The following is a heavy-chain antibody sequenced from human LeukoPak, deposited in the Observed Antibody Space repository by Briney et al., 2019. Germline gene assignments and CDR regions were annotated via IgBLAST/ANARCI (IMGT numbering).Heavy chain of an antibody. D-gene: IGHD1-26*01. CDR1: GYTLTELS. CDR2: FDPEDGET. Sequence: GASVKVSCKVSGYTLTELSMHWVGQAPGKGLEWMGGFDPEDGETIYAQKFQGRVTMTEGTSTDTAYMELSSLRSEDTAVYYCATDRWELLLGNWFDPWGQGTLVTVSS. V-gene: IGHV1-24*01. J-gene: IGHJ5*02. CDR3: ATDRWELLLGNWFDP.